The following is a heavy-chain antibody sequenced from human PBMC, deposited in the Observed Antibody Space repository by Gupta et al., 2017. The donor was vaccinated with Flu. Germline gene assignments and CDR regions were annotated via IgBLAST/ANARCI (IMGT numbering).Heavy chain of an antibody. CDR2: IYYSGST. Sequence: GGYYWSWIRQHPGKGLEWIGYIYYSGSTYYNPSLKSRVTISVDTSKNQFSLKLSSVTAADTAVYYFWREFLRVIGAAWAQFGFAPWGPGT. CDR3: WREFLRVIGAAWAQFGFAP. J-gene: IGHJ5*02. V-gene: IGHV4-31*02. D-gene: IGHD6-13*01. CDR1: GGYY.